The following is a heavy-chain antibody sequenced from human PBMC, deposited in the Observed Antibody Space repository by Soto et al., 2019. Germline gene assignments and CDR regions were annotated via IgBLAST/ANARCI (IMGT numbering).Heavy chain of an antibody. CDR3: ARTFDYYGMDV. J-gene: IGHJ6*02. CDR1: GYSIASGYY. Sequence: SETLSLTCAVSGYSIASGYYWAWIRQSPGKGLEWIGSIYHAGSVYYNPSLNSRVAVSLDTSKNHFSLKLTSVTAAGTAVYYCARTFDYYGMDVWGQGTTVTVSS. V-gene: IGHV4-38-2*01. CDR2: IYHAGSV.